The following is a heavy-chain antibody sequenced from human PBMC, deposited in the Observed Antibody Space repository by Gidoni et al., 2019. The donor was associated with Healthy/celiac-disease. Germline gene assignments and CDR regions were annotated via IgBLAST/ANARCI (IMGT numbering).Heavy chain of an antibody. V-gene: IGHV1-2*02. J-gene: IGHJ4*02. CDR1: GYTFTGYY. Sequence: QVQLVQSGAEVKKPGASVKVSCKASGYTFTGYYMHWVRQAPGQGLEWMGWINPNSGGTNYAQKFQGRVTMTRDTSISTAYMELSRLRSDDTAVYYCARGWGLLWFGESHFDYWGQGTLVTVSS. CDR2: INPNSGGT. CDR3: ARGWGLLWFGESHFDY. D-gene: IGHD3-10*01.